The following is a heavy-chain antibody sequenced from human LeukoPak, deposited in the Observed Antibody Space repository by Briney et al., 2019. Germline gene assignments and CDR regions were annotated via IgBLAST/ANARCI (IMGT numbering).Heavy chain of an antibody. D-gene: IGHD4-11*01. CDR1: GFTFSSYA. V-gene: IGHV3-30-3*01. J-gene: IGHJ4*02. CDR3: VRDDYSRQINTLEAY. CDR2: ISYDGSNK. Sequence: GGSLRLSCAASGFTFSSYAMHWVRQAPGKGLEWVAVISYDGSNKYYADSVKGQFTISRDNSKNTLYLQMNSLRADDTAVYYCVRDDYSRQINTLEAYWGQGTLVTVSS.